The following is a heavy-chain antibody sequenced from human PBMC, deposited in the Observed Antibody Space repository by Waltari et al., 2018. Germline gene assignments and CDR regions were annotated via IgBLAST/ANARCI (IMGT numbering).Heavy chain of an antibody. Sequence: QVQLQESGPGLVKPSETLSLTCTVSGGSISSYYWSWIRQPAGKGLAWIGRIYTSGSTNYNPSLKSRVTMSVDTAKNQFSLKLSSVTAADTAVYYCARDSGTVVVDYWGQGTLVTVSS. CDR2: IYTSGST. CDR1: GGSISSYY. J-gene: IGHJ4*02. V-gene: IGHV4-4*07. CDR3: ARDSGTVVVDY. D-gene: IGHD2-15*01.